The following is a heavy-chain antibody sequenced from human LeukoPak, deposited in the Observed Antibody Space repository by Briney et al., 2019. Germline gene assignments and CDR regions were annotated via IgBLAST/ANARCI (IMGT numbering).Heavy chain of an antibody. CDR2: ISGSGGNT. D-gene: IGHD3-10*01. V-gene: IGHV3-23*01. CDR3: ARVVLGFGELRSYYFDY. Sequence: GGSLRLSCAASGFTFSSLAMSWVRQAPGKGLEWVSGISGSGGNTYYADSVKGRFTVSRDNSKNTLYLQINRLRAEDTAVYYCARVVLGFGELRSYYFDYWGQGTLVTVSS. J-gene: IGHJ4*02. CDR1: GFTFSSLA.